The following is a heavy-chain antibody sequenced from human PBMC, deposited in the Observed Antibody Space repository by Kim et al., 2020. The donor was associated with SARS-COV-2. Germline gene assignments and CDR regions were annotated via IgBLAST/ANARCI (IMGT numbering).Heavy chain of an antibody. J-gene: IGHJ4*02. Sequence: GGSLRLSCAASGFTFSSYAMSWVRQAPGKGLEWVSAISGSGGSTYYADAVQGRFTISRDNSKNTLYLQMNILRAEDTVVYYCAKDAYPMVRGVIITQFYFDYCGQGTLVTVSS. CDR2: ISGSGGST. CDR1: GFTFSSYA. V-gene: IGHV3-23*01. D-gene: IGHD3-10*01. CDR3: AKDAYPMVRGVIITQFYFDY.